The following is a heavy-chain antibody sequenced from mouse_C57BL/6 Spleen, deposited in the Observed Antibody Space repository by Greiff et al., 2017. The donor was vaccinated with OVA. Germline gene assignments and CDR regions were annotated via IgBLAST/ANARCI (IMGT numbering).Heavy chain of an antibody. D-gene: IGHD2-3*01. CDR1: GFTFSDYY. J-gene: IGHJ2*01. CDR3: ARGIYDGYLDY. Sequence: EVKVVESEGGLVQPGSSMKLSCTASGFTFSDYYMAWVRQVPEKGLEWVANINYDGSSTYYLDSLKSRFIISRDNAKNILYLQMSSLKSEDTATYYCARGIYDGYLDYWGQGTTLTVSS. CDR2: INYDGSST. V-gene: IGHV5-16*01.